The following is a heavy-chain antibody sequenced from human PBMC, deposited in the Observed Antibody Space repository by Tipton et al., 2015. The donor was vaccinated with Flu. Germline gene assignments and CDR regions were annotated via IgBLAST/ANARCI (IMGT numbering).Heavy chain of an antibody. J-gene: IGHJ6*02. CDR3: ARDGSYGSGYYYGMDV. CDR2: ISYDGSNK. CDR1: GFTFSSYA. Sequence: QLVQSGGGVVQPGRSLRLSCAASGFTFSSYAMHWVRQAPGKGLEWVAVISYDGSNKYYADSVKGRFTISRDNSKNTLYLQMNSLRAEDTAVYYCARDGSYGSGYYYGMDVWGQGTTVTVSS. D-gene: IGHD3-10*01. V-gene: IGHV3-30-3*01.